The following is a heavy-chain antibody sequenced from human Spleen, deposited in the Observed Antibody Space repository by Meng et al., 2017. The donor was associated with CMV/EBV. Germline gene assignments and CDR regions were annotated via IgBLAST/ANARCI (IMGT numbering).Heavy chain of an antibody. Sequence: SQTLSLTCAVSDGSISSSRYYWGWIRQPPGKGLEWIGSIYHSGTTYDNPSLKSRATMSVDTSKNQFSLELNSVTAADTAVYYCASGISWYYFDYWGRGTLVTVSS. D-gene: IGHD6-13*01. CDR3: ASGISWYYFDY. CDR2: IYHSGTT. CDR1: DGSISSSRYY. V-gene: IGHV4-39*01. J-gene: IGHJ4*02.